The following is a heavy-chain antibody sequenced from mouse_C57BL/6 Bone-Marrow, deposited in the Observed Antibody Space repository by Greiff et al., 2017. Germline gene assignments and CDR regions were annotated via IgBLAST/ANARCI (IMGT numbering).Heavy chain of an antibody. Sequence: EVQLVESGGDLVKPGGSLKLSCAASGFTFSSYGMSWVRQTPDKRLEWVATISSGGSYTYYPDSVKGRFTISRDNAKNTLYLQMSSLKSEDTAMYYCARQEAWFAYWGQGTLVTVSA. J-gene: IGHJ3*01. CDR2: ISSGGSYT. CDR3: ARQEAWFAY. V-gene: IGHV5-6*01. CDR1: GFTFSSYG.